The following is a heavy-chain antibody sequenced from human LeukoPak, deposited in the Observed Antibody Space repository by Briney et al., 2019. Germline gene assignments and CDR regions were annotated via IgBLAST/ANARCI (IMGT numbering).Heavy chain of an antibody. Sequence: ASVKVSCKASGYTFTGYYMHWVRQAPGQGLEWMGWINPNSGGTNYAQKLQGRVTMTTDTSTSTAYMELRSLRSDDTAAYYCARGPPRRIAARPGGDYWGQGTLVTVSS. V-gene: IGHV1-2*02. D-gene: IGHD6-6*01. CDR1: GYTFTGYY. CDR3: ARGPPRRIAARPGGDY. J-gene: IGHJ4*02. CDR2: INPNSGGT.